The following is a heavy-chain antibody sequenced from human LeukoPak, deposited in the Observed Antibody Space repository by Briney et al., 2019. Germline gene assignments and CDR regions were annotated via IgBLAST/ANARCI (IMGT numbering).Heavy chain of an antibody. CDR1: GFTFSTYN. CDR3: ARGGKQQLVPGSC. D-gene: IGHD6-13*01. Sequence: GESLRLSCAASGFTFSTYNMNWVRQAPGRGLECVSSISGSGSNIYYADSVKGRFTSSRDNAKNSLFLQMNSLRADDTAVYYCARGGKQQLVPGSCWGQGTLVTVSS. CDR2: ISGSGSNI. J-gene: IGHJ4*02. V-gene: IGHV3-21*01.